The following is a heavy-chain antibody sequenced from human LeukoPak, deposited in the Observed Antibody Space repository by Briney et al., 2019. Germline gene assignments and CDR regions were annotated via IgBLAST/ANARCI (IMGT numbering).Heavy chain of an antibody. CDR3: ARGGYNPYYFDY. CDR2: IYHSGST. J-gene: IGHJ4*02. CDR1: GGSISSGGYS. V-gene: IGHV4-30-2*01. D-gene: IGHD5-24*01. Sequence: SETLSLTCAVSGGSISSGGYSWSWIRQPPGKGLEWSGYIYHSGSTYYSPSLKSRVTVSVDRSKNQFPLKLSSVTAADTAVYYCARGGYNPYYFDYWGQGTLVTVSS.